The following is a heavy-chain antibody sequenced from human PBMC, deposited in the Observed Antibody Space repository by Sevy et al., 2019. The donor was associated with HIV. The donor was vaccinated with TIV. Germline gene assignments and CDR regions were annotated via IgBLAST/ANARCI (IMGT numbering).Heavy chain of an antibody. Sequence: GGSLRLSCAASGFTVSSNYMSWVRQAPGKGLEWVSVIYSGGSTYYADSVKVRFTICRDNSKNTLYLQMNSLRAEDTAVYYCAREGGRWLQLGAFDIWGQGTMVTVSS. J-gene: IGHJ3*02. V-gene: IGHV3-53*01. CDR2: IYSGGST. CDR3: AREGGRWLQLGAFDI. CDR1: GFTVSSNY. D-gene: IGHD5-12*01.